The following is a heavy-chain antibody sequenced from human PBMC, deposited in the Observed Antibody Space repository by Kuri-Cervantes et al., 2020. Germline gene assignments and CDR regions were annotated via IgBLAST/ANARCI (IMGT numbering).Heavy chain of an antibody. CDR2: IYYSGST. Sequence: TLSLTCTVSGGSISSGDYYWSWIRQPPGKGLEWIGYIYYSGSTYYNPSLKSRVTISVDTSKNQFSLKLSSVTAADTAVYYCARGPGFWSGYDDAFDIWGQGTMVTVSS. V-gene: IGHV4-30-4*01. CDR1: GGSISSGDYY. CDR3: ARGPGFWSGYDDAFDI. J-gene: IGHJ3*02. D-gene: IGHD3-3*01.